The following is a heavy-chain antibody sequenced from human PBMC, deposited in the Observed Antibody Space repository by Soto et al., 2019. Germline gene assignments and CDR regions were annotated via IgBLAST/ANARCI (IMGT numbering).Heavy chain of an antibody. J-gene: IGHJ6*03. CDR2: IKSKTDGGTT. CDR1: GFTFSNAW. CDR3: TRVERYPVGYYYYMDV. Sequence: PGGSLRLSCAASGFTFSNAWMSWVRQAPGKGLEWVGRIKSKTDGGTTDYAAPVKGRFTISRDDSKNTLYLQMNSLKTEDTAVYYCTRVERYPVGYYYYMDVWGKGTTVTVSS. V-gene: IGHV3-15*01. D-gene: IGHD3-9*01.